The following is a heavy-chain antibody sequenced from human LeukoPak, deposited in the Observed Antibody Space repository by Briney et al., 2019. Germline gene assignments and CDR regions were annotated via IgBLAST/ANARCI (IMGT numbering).Heavy chain of an antibody. CDR1: GGSFSGYY. Sequence: SETLSLTCAVYGGSFSGYYWSWIRQPPGKGLEWIGEINHSGSTNYNPSLKSRVTISVDTSKNQFSLKLSSATAADTAVYYCARILTYYYDSSGYRFDYWGQGTLVTVSS. CDR3: ARILTYYYDSSGYRFDY. CDR2: INHSGST. D-gene: IGHD3-22*01. V-gene: IGHV4-34*01. J-gene: IGHJ4*02.